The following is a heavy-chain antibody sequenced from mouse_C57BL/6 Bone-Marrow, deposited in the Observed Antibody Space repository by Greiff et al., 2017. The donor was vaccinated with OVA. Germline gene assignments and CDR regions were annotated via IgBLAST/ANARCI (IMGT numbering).Heavy chain of an antibody. CDR3: AWAAQATLYYFDY. CDR2: IDPENGDT. J-gene: IGHJ2*01. Sequence: VQLKESGAELVRPGASVKLSCTASGFNIKDDYMPWVKQRPEQGLEWIGWIDPENGDTEYASKFQGKATITADTSSNTAYLQLSSLTSEDTAVYYGAWAAQATLYYFDYWGQGTTLTVSS. D-gene: IGHD3-2*02. V-gene: IGHV14-4*01. CDR1: GFNIKDDY.